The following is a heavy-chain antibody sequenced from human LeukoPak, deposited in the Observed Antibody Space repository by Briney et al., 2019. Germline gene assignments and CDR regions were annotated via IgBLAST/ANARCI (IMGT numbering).Heavy chain of an antibody. CDR1: GYTVTGYY. J-gene: IGHJ6*02. D-gene: IGHD3-10*01. Sequence: ASVKVSCKASGYTVTGYYMHWVRQAPGQGLEWMGWINPNSGGTNYAQKFQGWVTMTRDTSISTAYMELSRLRSDDTAVYYCARDREDYYGSGSYYYYGMDVWGQGTAVTVSS. CDR3: ARDREDYYGSGSYYYYGMDV. CDR2: INPNSGGT. V-gene: IGHV1-2*04.